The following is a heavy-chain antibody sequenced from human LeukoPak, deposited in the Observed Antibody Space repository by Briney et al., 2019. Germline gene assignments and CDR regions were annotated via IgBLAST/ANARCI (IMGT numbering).Heavy chain of an antibody. D-gene: IGHD6-19*01. CDR2: TYYRSKWYN. CDR3: AREVDARDSSGWRWFDP. J-gene: IGHJ5*02. CDR1: RDSVSSNSAA. V-gene: IGHV6-1*01. Sequence: SQTLSLTCAISRDSVSSNSAAWNWIRQSPSRGLEWLGRTYYRSKWYNDYAVSVKSRITINPDTSKNQFSLQLNSVTPEDTAVYYCAREVDARDSSGWRWFDPWGQGTLVTVSS.